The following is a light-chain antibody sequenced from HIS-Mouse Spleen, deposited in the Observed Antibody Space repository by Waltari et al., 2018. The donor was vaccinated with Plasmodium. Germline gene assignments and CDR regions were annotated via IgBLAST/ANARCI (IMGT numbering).Light chain of an antibody. CDR1: ALPKKY. Sequence: SYELTQPPSVSVSPGQTARITCSGDALPKKYAYWYQQKSGQAPVLCNYEDSKRPSGIPERFSGSSSWKIATLTISGAQVEDEADYYCYSTDSSGNHRVFGGGTKLTVL. CDR2: EDS. CDR3: YSTDSSGNHRV. V-gene: IGLV3-10*01. J-gene: IGLJ3*02.